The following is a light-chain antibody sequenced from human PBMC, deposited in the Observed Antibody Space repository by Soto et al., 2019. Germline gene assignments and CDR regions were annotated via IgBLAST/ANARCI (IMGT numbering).Light chain of an antibody. V-gene: IGLV1-51*02. CDR2: ENN. CDR1: SSNIGNNY. J-gene: IGLJ3*02. CDR3: EAWDSSLSAVV. Sequence: QPVLTQPPSVSAAPGQKVTVSCSGSSSNIGNNYVSWYQQFPGTAPKLLIYENNKGPSGIPDRFSGSKSGTSATLVITGLQTGDEADYYCEAWDSSLSAVVFGGGTKLTVL.